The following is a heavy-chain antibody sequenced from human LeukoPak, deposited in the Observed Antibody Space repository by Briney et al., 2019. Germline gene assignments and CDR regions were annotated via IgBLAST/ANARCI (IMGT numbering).Heavy chain of an antibody. Sequence: GGSLRLSCAASGFTFSSYGMHWVRQASGKGLEWVAFIRYDGSNKYYADSVKGRFTISRDNSKNTLYLQMNSLRAEDTAVYYCAKDMLGYCSGGSCPGFDYWGQGTLVTVSS. CDR3: AKDMLGYCSGGSCPGFDY. D-gene: IGHD2-15*01. CDR1: GFTFSSYG. V-gene: IGHV3-30*02. J-gene: IGHJ4*02. CDR2: IRYDGSNK.